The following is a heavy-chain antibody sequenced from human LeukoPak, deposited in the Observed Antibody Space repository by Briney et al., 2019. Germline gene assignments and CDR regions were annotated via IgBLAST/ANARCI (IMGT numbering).Heavy chain of an antibody. Sequence: PSGGSLRLSCAASGFTFNDYDMSWVRQVPGKGLEWVSGITCNGDKTGYADSVKGRFAISRDNTKNSLYLQMSSLRAEDTALYYCARDPFCSSAAGCNFEDWFDPWGPGTLVTVSS. D-gene: IGHD2-2*01. CDR2: ITCNGDKT. CDR3: ARDPFCSSAAGCNFEDWFDP. V-gene: IGHV3-20*04. CDR1: GFTFNDYD. J-gene: IGHJ5*02.